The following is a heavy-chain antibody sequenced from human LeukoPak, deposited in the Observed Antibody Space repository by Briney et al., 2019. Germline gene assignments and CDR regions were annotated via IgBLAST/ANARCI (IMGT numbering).Heavy chain of an antibody. CDR3: ARDGDYNWNYRSGFDY. V-gene: IGHV3-7*01. D-gene: IGHD1-7*01. J-gene: IGHJ4*02. Sequence: GGSLRLSCAASGFTYSSYWMSWVRQAPGKGLEWVANIKQDGSQKFYVDSVKGRFTISRDNAKNSLYLQMNSLRAEDTAVYYCARDGDYNWNYRSGFDYWGQGTLVTVSS. CDR2: IKQDGSQK. CDR1: GFTYSSYW.